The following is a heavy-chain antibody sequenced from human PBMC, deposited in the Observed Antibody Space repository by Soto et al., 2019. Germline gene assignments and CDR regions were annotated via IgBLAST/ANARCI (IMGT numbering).Heavy chain of an antibody. CDR2: IYWDDDK. V-gene: IGHV2-5*02. CDR3: AHHYWDRNPLILSYYMHV. D-gene: IGHD1-26*01. J-gene: IGHJ6*03. Sequence: SGPTLVNPTQTLTLTWTFSGFSLSTSGVGVGWIRQPPGKALEWLALIYWDDDKCYSPSLKSRLTITKDTSKNQVVLTMTNMDPVDTATYYYAHHYWDRNPLILSYYMHVWGKGTTVTVSS. CDR1: GFSLSTSGVG.